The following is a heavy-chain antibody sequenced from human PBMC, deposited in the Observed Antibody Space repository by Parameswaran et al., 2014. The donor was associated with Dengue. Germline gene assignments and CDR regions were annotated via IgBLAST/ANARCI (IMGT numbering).Heavy chain of an antibody. CDR2: IIPILGIA. J-gene: IGHJ3*02. CDR3: ARGVVERDRTTVTTADFGAFDI. D-gene: IGHD4-17*01. V-gene: IGHV1-69*04. Sequence: WVRQAPGQGLEWMGRIIPILGIANYAQKFQGRVTITADKSTSTAYMELSSLRSEDTAVYYCARGVVERDRTTVTTADFGAFDIWGQGTMVTVSS.